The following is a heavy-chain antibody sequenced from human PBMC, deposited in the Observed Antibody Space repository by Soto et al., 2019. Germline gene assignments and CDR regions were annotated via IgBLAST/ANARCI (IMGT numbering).Heavy chain of an antibody. Sequence: EASAKVSGEASGYTFTRYGIFWVRQAPGQGLEWTGWISAYNGNTNYAQKLQGRVTMTTDTSTSTAYMELRSLRSDDPAVYYCAREQGIAVAVPDYWGQGTLVTVSS. CDR2: ISAYNGNT. CDR1: GYTFTRYG. D-gene: IGHD6-19*01. V-gene: IGHV1-18*01. CDR3: AREQGIAVAVPDY. J-gene: IGHJ4*02.